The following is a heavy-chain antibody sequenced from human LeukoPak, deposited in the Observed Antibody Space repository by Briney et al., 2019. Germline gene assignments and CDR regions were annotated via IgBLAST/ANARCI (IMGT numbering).Heavy chain of an antibody. Sequence: PGGSLRLSCAASGFTFSSYAMHWVRQAPGKGLEWVAVISSDGSNKYYADSVKGRFTISRDNSKNTLYLQMNSLRAEDTAVYYCARGCSSTSCPDAYYYYYYMDVWGKGTTVTISS. CDR3: ARGCSSTSCPDAYYYYYYMDV. CDR1: GFTFSSYA. V-gene: IGHV3-30*14. J-gene: IGHJ6*03. D-gene: IGHD2-2*01. CDR2: ISSDGSNK.